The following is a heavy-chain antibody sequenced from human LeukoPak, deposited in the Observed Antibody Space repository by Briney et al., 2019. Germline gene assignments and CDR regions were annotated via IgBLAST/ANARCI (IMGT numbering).Heavy chain of an antibody. Sequence: ASVKVSCKASGYTFTSYDINWVRQATGQGLEWMGWMNPNSGNTGYAQKFQGRVTITRNTSISTAYMELSSLRSEDTAVYYCARSAVVPAALDAFDIWGQGPMVTVSS. V-gene: IGHV1-8*03. CDR2: MNPNSGNT. J-gene: IGHJ3*02. D-gene: IGHD2-2*01. CDR1: GYTFTSYD. CDR3: ARSAVVPAALDAFDI.